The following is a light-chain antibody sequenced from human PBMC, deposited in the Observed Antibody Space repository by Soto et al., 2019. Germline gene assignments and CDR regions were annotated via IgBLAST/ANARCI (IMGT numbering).Light chain of an antibody. CDR3: QQSYSIPFT. CDR2: AAS. V-gene: IGKV1-39*01. Sequence: DLQMTPSPSSLSAFEGDRVTITCRASQSISTYLNWYQQKPGKDPNLLIYAASSLPIGVPSRFMGSGSRTDFTLTISSLQPEDFATYYCQQSYSIPFTFGQGTNLEIE. CDR1: QSISTY. J-gene: IGKJ2*01.